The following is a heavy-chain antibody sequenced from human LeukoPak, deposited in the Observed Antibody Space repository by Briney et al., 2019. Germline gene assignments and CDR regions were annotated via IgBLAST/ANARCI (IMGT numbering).Heavy chain of an antibody. J-gene: IGHJ4*02. Sequence: PGGSLRLSCAASGFTFSSYWMSWFRQAPGKGLEWVATIKQDGSEKYYVDSVKGRFTISRDNAKNSLYLQMNSLRAEDTAVYYCARDPEGAITPENWGQGSLVTVSS. V-gene: IGHV3-7*01. D-gene: IGHD1-26*01. CDR1: GFTFSSYW. CDR2: IKQDGSEK. CDR3: ARDPEGAITPEN.